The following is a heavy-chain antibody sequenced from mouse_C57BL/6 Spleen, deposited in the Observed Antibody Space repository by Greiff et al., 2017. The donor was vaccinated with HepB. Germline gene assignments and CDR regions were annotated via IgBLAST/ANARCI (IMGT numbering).Heavy chain of an antibody. J-gene: IGHJ2*01. D-gene: IGHD1-1*01. Sequence: VQLQQSGPELVKPGASVKISCKASGYSFTGYYMNWVKQSPEKSLEWIGEINPSTGGTTYNQKFKAKATLTVDKSSSTAYMQLKSLTSEDSAVYHCARFPGSSPFDYWGQGTTLTVSS. CDR3: ARFPGSSPFDY. CDR2: INPSTGGT. CDR1: GYSFTGYY. V-gene: IGHV1-42*01.